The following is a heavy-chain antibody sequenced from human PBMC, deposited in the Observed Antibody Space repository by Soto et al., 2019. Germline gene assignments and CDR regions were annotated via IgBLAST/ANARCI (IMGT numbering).Heavy chain of an antibody. V-gene: IGHV4-30-2*05. CDR3: ARDGQYSSSWYY. CDR1: GDSIIRAGYS. D-gene: IGHD6-13*01. J-gene: IGHJ4*02. CDR2: TYDRGST. Sequence: PSETLSLTCAVSGDSIIRAGYSWSWIRQSPGKRLEWIGYTYDRGSTYYNPSFRSRVTISVDTSKNQISLKLSSVTAADTAVYYCARDGQYSSSWYYWGQGTLVTVSS.